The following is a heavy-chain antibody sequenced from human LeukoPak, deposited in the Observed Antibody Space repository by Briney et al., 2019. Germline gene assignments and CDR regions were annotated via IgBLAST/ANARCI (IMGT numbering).Heavy chain of an antibody. V-gene: IGHV3-30*14. CDR2: ISFDESHE. Sequence: RGSLRLSCVASGFTFNSYAMNWVRQAPGKGLEWVAVISFDESHEYYADSVKGRFTVSRDNSRNTVYLQMDSLRAEDTAVYYSARAAGVRNWFDPWGQGTLVTVSS. J-gene: IGHJ5*02. CDR3: ARAAGVRNWFDP. CDR1: GFTFNSYA.